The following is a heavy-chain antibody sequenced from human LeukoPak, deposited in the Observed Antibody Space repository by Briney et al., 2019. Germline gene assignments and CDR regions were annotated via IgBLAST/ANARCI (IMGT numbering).Heavy chain of an antibody. Sequence: ASVKVSCKASGYAFTDYYMHWVRQAPGQGLEWMGWISPNGVTNYAQNFQGRVTMTRDTSISTAYMEVSRLRSDDTAVYYCARDTNWNSYGYWGQGTLLTVSS. CDR2: ISPNGVT. CDR3: ARDTNWNSYGY. D-gene: IGHD5-18*01. CDR1: GYAFTDYY. V-gene: IGHV1-2*02. J-gene: IGHJ4*02.